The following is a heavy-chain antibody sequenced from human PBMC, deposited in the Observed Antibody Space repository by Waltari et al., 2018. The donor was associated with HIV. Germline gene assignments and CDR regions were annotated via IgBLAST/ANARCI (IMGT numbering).Heavy chain of an antibody. CDR1: GVTFRRYS. Sequence: EVKLVGSGGGGVRRGGALRLSCAATGVTFRRYSMNWVRQAPGKGLEWVSYISSSSSIIYYADSVKGRFPISRDNAKNSLYLQMNSLRAEDTAVYYCARSPGSPDDYWGQGTLVTVSS. CDR2: ISSSSSII. D-gene: IGHD1-1*01. J-gene: IGHJ4*02. V-gene: IGHV3-48*01. CDR3: ARSPGSPDDY.